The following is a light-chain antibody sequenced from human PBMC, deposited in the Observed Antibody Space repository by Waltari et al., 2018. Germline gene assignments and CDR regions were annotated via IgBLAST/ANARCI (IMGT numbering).Light chain of an antibody. CDR3: CSYAGRFSFV. V-gene: IGLV2-23*01. Sequence: QSALTQPASVSGSPGQSITISCAGTANDVGNYNLVSWYQQHPGKAPKLIIYEGTKRPSGVSDRFSASKSGIAASLTISGLQAEDEAEYYCCSYAGRFSFVFGTGTQVTV. CDR1: ANDVGNYNL. CDR2: EGT. J-gene: IGLJ1*01.